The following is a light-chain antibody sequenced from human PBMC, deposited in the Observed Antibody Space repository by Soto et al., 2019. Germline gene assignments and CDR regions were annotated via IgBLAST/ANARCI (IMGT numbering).Light chain of an antibody. CDR3: SSYTSSSTSYV. V-gene: IGLV2-14*01. J-gene: IGLJ1*01. CDR1: SSDVGGYDY. CDR2: EVS. Sequence: QSVLTQPASVSGSPGQSLTISCTGTSSDVGGYDYVSWYQQHPGKAPKLMIYEVSNRPSGVSNRFSGSKSGNTASLSISGPQAEDEADYYCSSYTSSSTSYVFGAGTKVTVL.